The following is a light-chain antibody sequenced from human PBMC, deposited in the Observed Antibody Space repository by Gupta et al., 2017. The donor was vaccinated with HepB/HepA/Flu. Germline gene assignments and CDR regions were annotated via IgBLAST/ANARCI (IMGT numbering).Light chain of an antibody. V-gene: IGLV1-44*01. CDR3: AAWDDSLNGQV. J-gene: IGLJ3*02. Sequence: SVLTHPLTHSAAPGPKSAIICSRSSSNVGSNTVNWYQQLPGTAPKLLIYINNQRPSGVPDRFSGSKSGTSASLAISGLQSEDEADYYCAAWDDSLNGQVFGGGTKLTVL. CDR1: SSNVGSNT. CDR2: INN.